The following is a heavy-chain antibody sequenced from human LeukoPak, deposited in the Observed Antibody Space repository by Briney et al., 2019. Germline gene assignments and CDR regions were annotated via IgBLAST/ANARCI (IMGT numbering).Heavy chain of an antibody. V-gene: IGHV3-30*03. Sequence: PGGSLRLSCAASGFTFSSYGMHWVRQAPGKGLEGVACISYDGSIKYYADSVKGRFTISRDISKNTLYLQMNSLRAEDTAVYYCARDRYFDWLAGPGHGPCFDYWGQGTLVTVSS. D-gene: IGHD3-9*01. CDR1: GFTFSSYG. CDR3: ARDRYFDWLAGPGHGPCFDY. CDR2: ISYDGSIK. J-gene: IGHJ4*02.